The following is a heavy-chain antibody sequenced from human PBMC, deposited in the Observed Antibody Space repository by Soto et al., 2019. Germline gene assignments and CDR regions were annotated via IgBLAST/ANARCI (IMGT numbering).Heavy chain of an antibody. CDR3: ATDIVVVPAAYYYYYGMDG. D-gene: IGHD2-2*01. CDR1: GGSISSSSYY. Sequence: SETLSLTCTVSGGSISSSSYYWGWIRQPPGKGLEWIGSIYYSGSTYYNPSLKSRVTISVDTSKNQFSLKLSSVTAADTAVYYCATDIVVVPAAYYYYYGMDGWGQGTKVIVAS. J-gene: IGHJ6*02. V-gene: IGHV4-39*01. CDR2: IYYSGST.